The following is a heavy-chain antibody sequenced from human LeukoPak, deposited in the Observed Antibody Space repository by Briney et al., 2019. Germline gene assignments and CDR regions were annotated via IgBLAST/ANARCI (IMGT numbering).Heavy chain of an antibody. Sequence: GGSLRFSCAASGFTFSSYSMNWVRQAPGKGLEWVSSISSSSSYIYYADSVKGRFTISRDNAKNSLYLQMNSLRAEDTAVYYCARDTIAVAGNPFDYWGQGTLVTVSS. J-gene: IGHJ4*02. CDR2: ISSSSSYI. V-gene: IGHV3-21*01. D-gene: IGHD6-19*01. CDR1: GFTFSSYS. CDR3: ARDTIAVAGNPFDY.